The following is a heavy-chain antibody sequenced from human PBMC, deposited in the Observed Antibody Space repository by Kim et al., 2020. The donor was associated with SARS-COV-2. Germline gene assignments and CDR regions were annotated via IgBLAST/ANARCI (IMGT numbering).Heavy chain of an antibody. D-gene: IGHD3-9*01. CDR2: IYHSGST. Sequence: SETLSLTCTVSGYSISSGYYWGWIRQPPGKGLEWIGSIYHSGSTYYNPSLKSRVTISVDTSKNQFSLKLSSVTAADTAVYYCARDGINVLRYFDWLLYFDYWGQGTLVTVSS. V-gene: IGHV4-38-2*02. CDR3: ARDGINVLRYFDWLLYFDY. J-gene: IGHJ4*02. CDR1: GYSISSGYY.